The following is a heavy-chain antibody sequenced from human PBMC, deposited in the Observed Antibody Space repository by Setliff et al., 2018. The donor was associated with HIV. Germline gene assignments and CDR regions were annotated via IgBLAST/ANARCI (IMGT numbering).Heavy chain of an antibody. CDR2: IIPIFNTA. Sequence: VSCKASGGTFSLYAINWVRQAPGQGLEWMGGIIPIFNTANYAQKFQGRVTITADGSTSTAYMELSSLRFEDTATYYCARDQATGYEKVWFSWIDPWGQGTLVTSPQ. V-gene: IGHV1-69*01. J-gene: IGHJ5*02. CDR3: ARDQATGYEKVWFSWIDP. D-gene: IGHD5-12*01. CDR1: GGTFSLYA.